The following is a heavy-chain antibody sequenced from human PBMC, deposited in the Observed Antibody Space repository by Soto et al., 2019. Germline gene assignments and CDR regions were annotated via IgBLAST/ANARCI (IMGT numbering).Heavy chain of an antibody. CDR1: GYTFTSYG. V-gene: IGHV1-18*01. CDR2: ISAYNGNT. Sequence: QVQLVQSGAEVKKPGASVKVSCKASGYTFTSYGISWVRQAPGQGLEWMGWISAYNGNTNYAQKLQGRVTMTTGTSPSTAYMELRRLRSDDTAVYYCARDSPAYCGGDCYSDYWGQGTLVTVSS. D-gene: IGHD2-21*01. CDR3: ARDSPAYCGGDCYSDY. J-gene: IGHJ4*02.